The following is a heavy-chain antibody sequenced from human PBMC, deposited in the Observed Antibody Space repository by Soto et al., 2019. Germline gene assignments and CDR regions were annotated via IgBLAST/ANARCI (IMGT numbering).Heavy chain of an antibody. CDR3: ARRYGVCFDY. J-gene: IGHJ4*02. V-gene: IGHV4-30-4*01. D-gene: IGHD4-17*01. CDR2: INSSGRT. Sequence: SETLSLTCSVSGDSISSSDSYWSLIRQAPGKGLEWIGYINSSGRTYYKPSLKSRVSISIDTSTNQFSLKLSSVTAADTAVYYCARRYGVCFDYWGQGTLVTLSS. CDR1: GDSISSSDSY.